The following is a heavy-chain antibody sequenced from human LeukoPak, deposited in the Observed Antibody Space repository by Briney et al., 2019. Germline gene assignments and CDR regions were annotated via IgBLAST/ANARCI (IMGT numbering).Heavy chain of an antibody. Sequence: SVKVSCKVSGGTFSSYAISWVRQAPGQGLEWMGRIIPIFGTANYAQKFQGRVTTTTDESTSTAYMELSSLRSEDTAVYYCARDLTEMATRHDAFDIWGQGTMVTVSS. V-gene: IGHV1-69*05. J-gene: IGHJ3*02. D-gene: IGHD5-24*01. CDR1: GGTFSSYA. CDR2: IIPIFGTA. CDR3: ARDLTEMATRHDAFDI.